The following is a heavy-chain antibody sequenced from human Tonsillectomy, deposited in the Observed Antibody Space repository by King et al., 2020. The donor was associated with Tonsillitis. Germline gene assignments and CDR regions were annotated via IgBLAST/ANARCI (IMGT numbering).Heavy chain of an antibody. D-gene: IGHD3-10*01. V-gene: IGHV4-59*01. CDR2: IYYSGST. CDR3: AGGALWFGELLKGFDP. Sequence: VQLQESGPGLVKPSETLSLTCTVSGGSISNYYWSWIRQPPGKGLEWIGYIYYSGSTNYNPSHKSRVTISLDTSKNQFSLKLSSVTAADTAVYYCAGGALWFGELLKGFDPWGQGTLVTVSS. J-gene: IGHJ5*02. CDR1: GGSISNYY.